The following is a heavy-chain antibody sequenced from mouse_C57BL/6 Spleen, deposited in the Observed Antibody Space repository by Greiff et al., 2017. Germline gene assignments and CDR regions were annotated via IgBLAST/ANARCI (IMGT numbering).Heavy chain of an antibody. CDR2: IYPGDGDT. CDR3: ARDGYDYPWFAY. J-gene: IGHJ3*01. CDR1: GYAFSSSW. V-gene: IGHV1-82*01. Sequence: VKLMESGPELVKPGASVKISCKASGYAFSSSWMNWVKQRPGKGLEWIGRIYPGDGDTNYNGKFKGKATLTADKSSSTAYMQLSSLTSEDSAVYFCARDGYDYPWFAYWGQGTLVTVSA. D-gene: IGHD2-4*01.